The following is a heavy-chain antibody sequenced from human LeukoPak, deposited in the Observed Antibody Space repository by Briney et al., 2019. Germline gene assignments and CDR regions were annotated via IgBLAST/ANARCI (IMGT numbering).Heavy chain of an antibody. CDR1: GGSISTHY. CDR2: ISYIGST. D-gene: IGHD4-17*01. Sequence: SETLSLTCTVSGGSISTHYRSWIRQPPGKGLEWIGYISYIGSTNYNPSLKSRVTISVDTSRNQFSLKLTPVTAADAAVYFCARDPTTVTKGLDIWGQGTMVTVSS. J-gene: IGHJ3*02. V-gene: IGHV4-59*11. CDR3: ARDPTTVTKGLDI.